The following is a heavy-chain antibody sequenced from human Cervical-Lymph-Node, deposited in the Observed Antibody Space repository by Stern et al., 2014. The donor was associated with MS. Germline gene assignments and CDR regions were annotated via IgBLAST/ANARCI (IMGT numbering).Heavy chain of an antibody. J-gene: IGHJ1*01. Sequence: VQLVQSGAEMRKPGSSVWVSCKASGGTFSNYVLSWVRQAPGQGPEWMGRIIPMRGSTNYAQNFQGRISISADKSTSTAYLELSSLRPEDTAIYYCAGAAAIGSAAMAYWGQGTLVTVSS. D-gene: IGHD5-18*01. CDR1: GGTFSNYV. CDR3: AGAAAIGSAAMAY. CDR2: IIPMRGST. V-gene: IGHV1-69*04.